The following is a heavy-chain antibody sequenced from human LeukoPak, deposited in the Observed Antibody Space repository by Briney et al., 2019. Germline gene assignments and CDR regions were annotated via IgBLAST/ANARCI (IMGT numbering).Heavy chain of an antibody. J-gene: IGHJ4*02. CDR3: VRGMGY. CDR2: ISSNGDNT. D-gene: IGHD5-24*01. Sequence: SGGSLRLSRSVSGFTFSTYVMHWVRQAPGKGLEYVSAISSNGDNTHYADSVKGRFTISRDNSKNTLYLQMSSLRPDDTAVYFCVRGMGYWGQGTLVTVSS. CDR1: GFTFSTYV. V-gene: IGHV3-64D*06.